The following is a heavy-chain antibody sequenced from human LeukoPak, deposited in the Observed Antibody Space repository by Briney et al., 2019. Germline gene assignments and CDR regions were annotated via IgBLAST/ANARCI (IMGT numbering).Heavy chain of an antibody. CDR1: GFTFSSYG. V-gene: IGHV3-33*01. CDR3: ATLGQGSDY. CDR2: IWYDGSNK. J-gene: IGHJ4*02. Sequence: GGSLRLSCAASGFTFSSYGMHWVRQAPGKGLEWVAVIWYDGSNKYYADSVKGRLTISRDNSKNTLYLQMNSLRAEDTAVYYCATLGQGSDYWGQGTLVTVSS.